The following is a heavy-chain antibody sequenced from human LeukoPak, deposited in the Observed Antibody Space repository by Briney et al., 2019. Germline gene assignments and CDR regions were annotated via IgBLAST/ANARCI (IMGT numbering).Heavy chain of an antibody. CDR2: INPSGGST. CDR1: GYTFTSYY. D-gene: IGHD3-22*01. J-gene: IGHJ4*02. Sequence: ASVKVSCKASGYTFTSYYMHWVRQAPGQGLEWMGIINPSGGSTSYAQKFQGRVTMTRDTSTSTVYMKLSSLRSEDTAVYYCARAPGYYDSSGVFDYWGQGTLVTVSS. CDR3: ARAPGYYDSSGVFDY. V-gene: IGHV1-46*01.